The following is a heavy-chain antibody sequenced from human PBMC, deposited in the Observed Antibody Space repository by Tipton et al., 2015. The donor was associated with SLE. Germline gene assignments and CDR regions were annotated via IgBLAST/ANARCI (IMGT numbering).Heavy chain of an antibody. Sequence: RSLRLSCAASGFTFSSYGMHWVRQAPGKGLEWVAVIWYDGSNKFYADSVKGRFTISRDNSKNTLYLQMDNLRAEDTAVYFCARDPCGSGSYPDAFDIWGQGTMVTVSS. CDR2: IWYDGSNK. CDR1: GFTFSSYG. J-gene: IGHJ3*02. V-gene: IGHV3-33*01. CDR3: ARDPCGSGSYPDAFDI. D-gene: IGHD3-10*01.